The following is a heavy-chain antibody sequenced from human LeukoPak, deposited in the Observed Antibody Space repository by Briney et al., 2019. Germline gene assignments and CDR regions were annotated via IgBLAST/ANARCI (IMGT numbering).Heavy chain of an antibody. CDR1: GFTFTNYW. CDR3: ARDPGSGYEEHFDY. CDR2: VLSDGSRI. Sequence: GGSLRLSCAASGFTFTNYWMHWVRQAPGKGLVWVSRVLSDGSRISYADSVKGRFTISRDNAKSTLYLQMDSLRAEDTAVYYCARDPGSGYEEHFDYWGQGTLVTVSS. V-gene: IGHV3-74*01. D-gene: IGHD5-12*01. J-gene: IGHJ4*02.